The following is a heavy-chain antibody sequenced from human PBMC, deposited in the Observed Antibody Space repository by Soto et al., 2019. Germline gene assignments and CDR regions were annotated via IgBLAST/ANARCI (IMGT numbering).Heavy chain of an antibody. CDR1: GFTFSGYS. J-gene: IGHJ4*02. CDR3: ARGRVEDSSGWATYYDY. V-gene: IGHV3-64*01. D-gene: IGHD6-19*01. Sequence: EVQLVESGGGLVQPGGSLRLYCAASGFTFSGYSMFWVRQAPGKGLEYVSAINTNGVNTFYAKSVKGRFTISRDNSKNTMYLQMGSLRAEDMAVYYCARGRVEDSSGWATYYDYRGQGTLVIVSS. CDR2: INTNGVNT.